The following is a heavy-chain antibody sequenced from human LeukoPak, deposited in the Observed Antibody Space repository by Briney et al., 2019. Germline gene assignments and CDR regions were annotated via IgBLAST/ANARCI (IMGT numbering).Heavy chain of an antibody. Sequence: GASVKVSCKASGYTFTGYYMYWVRQAPGQGLEWMGWINPNSGGTNYARKFQGRVTMTTDTSTSTAYMELRSLRSDDTAVYYCVRDKVHAFGIWGQGTVVTVAS. V-gene: IGHV1-2*02. CDR3: VRDKVHAFGI. CDR1: GYTFTGYY. CDR2: INPNSGGT. J-gene: IGHJ3*02.